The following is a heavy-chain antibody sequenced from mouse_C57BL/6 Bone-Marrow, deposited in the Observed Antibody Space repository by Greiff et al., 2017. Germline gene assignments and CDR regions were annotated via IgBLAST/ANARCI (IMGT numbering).Heavy chain of an antibody. D-gene: IGHD2-5*01. CDR3: ARRYSNYVDWYFDV. Sequence: VMLVESEGGLVQPGSSMKLSCTASGFTFSDYYMAWVRQVPEKGLEWVANINYDGSSTYYLDSLKSRFIISRDNAKNILYLQMSSLKSEDTATYYCARRYSNYVDWYFDVWGTGTTVTVSS. V-gene: IGHV5-16*02. J-gene: IGHJ1*03. CDR2: INYDGSST. CDR1: GFTFSDYY.